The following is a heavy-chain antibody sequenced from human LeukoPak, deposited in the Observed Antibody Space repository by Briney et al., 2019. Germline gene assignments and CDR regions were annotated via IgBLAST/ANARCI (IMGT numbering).Heavy chain of an antibody. CDR3: ARDRGGYEFFDY. J-gene: IGHJ4*02. V-gene: IGHV3-48*02. D-gene: IGHD5-12*01. Sequence: GGSLRLSCAASGFTFDSHSMNWFRQAPGKGLEWVSYISTGSGTIYYTDSVKGRFTISRDNAKNSLYLQMNSLRDEDTAVYYCARDRGGYEFFDYWGQGNLVTVSS. CDR2: ISTGSGTI. CDR1: GFTFDSHS.